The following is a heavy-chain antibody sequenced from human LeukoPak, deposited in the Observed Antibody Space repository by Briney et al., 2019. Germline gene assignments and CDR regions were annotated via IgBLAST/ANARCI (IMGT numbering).Heavy chain of an antibody. CDR1: EFTFSSYA. V-gene: IGHV3-23*01. CDR2: ISGSGTST. Sequence: GGSLILSCAASEFTFSSYALSWVRQAPGKGLEWVSAISGSGTSTYYADSVKGRFTISRDNSKNTLYLQMNSLRAEDTAVYYCAKGRGIYGSGSYSNFDYWGQGTLVTVSS. J-gene: IGHJ4*02. CDR3: AKGRGIYGSGSYSNFDY. D-gene: IGHD3-10*01.